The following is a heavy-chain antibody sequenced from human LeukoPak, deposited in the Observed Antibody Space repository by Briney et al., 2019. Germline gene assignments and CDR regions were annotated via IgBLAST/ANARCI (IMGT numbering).Heavy chain of an antibody. D-gene: IGHD1-26*01. CDR3: ARSGSGSYLMYFDY. V-gene: IGHV4-59*01. J-gene: IGHJ4*02. CDR2: IYYSGST. Sequence: PSETLSLTCTVSGGSISSYYWSWIRQPPGKGLEWIGYIYYSGSTNYNPSLKSRVTISVDTSKNQFSLKLSSVTAADTAVYYCARSGSGSYLMYFDYWGQGTLVTVSS. CDR1: GGSISSYY.